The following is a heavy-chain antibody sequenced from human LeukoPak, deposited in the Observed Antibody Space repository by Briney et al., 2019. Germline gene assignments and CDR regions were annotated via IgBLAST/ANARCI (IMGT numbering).Heavy chain of an antibody. CDR3: AKQSIGDLYFDL. J-gene: IGHJ2*01. V-gene: IGHV4-59*08. CDR1: GGSISSYY. D-gene: IGHD6-6*01. Sequence: SETLSLTCTVSGGSISSYYWSWIRQPPGKGLEWIGHIYYSGSTNYNPSLKCRVNISVNTSNNQSSLMLSSTTAENTTVYYVAKQSIGDLYFDLWGGGTLVSVS. CDR2: IYYSGST.